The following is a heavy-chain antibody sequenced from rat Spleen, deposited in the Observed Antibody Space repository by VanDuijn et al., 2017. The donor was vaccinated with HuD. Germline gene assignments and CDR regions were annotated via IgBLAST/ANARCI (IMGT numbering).Heavy chain of an antibody. CDR1: GFTFTNYG. CDR2: ISPSGSTT. CDR3: ATAGSRVSRFAY. J-gene: IGHJ3*01. Sequence: EVQLVESGGGLVQPGRSLKLSCAASGFTFTNYGMHWIRQAPTNGLDWVASISPSGSTTHYRESVRGRFTIFRDVAKSTLYLQMDSLRSEDTATYYCATAGSRVSRFAYWGQGTLVTVSS. V-gene: IGHV5-19*01. D-gene: IGHD1-4*01.